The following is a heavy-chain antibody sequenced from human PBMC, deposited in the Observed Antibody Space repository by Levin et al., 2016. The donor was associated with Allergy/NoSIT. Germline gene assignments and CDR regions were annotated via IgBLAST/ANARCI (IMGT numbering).Heavy chain of an antibody. J-gene: IGHJ6*02. V-gene: IGHV3-9*01. CDR2: ISWNSGSI. Sequence: SLKISCAASGFTFDDYAMHWVRQAPGKGLEWVSGISWNSGSIGYADSVKGRFTISRDNAKNSLYLQMNSLRAEDTALYYCAKTALTARRGGDYYYGMDVWGQGTTVTVSS. CDR3: AKTALTARRGGDYYYGMDV. D-gene: IGHD2-21*02. CDR1: GFTFDDYA.